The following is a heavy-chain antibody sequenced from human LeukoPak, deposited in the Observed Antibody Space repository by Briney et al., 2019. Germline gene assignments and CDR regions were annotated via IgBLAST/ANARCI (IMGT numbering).Heavy chain of an antibody. CDR2: IYHSGST. V-gene: IGHV4-38-2*01. Sequence: SETLSLTCAVSGYSISSGYYWGWIRQPPGKGLEWIGSIYHSGSTYYNPSLKSRVTISVDTSKNQFSLQLNSVTPEDTAVYYCARSVDGFDSWGQGTLVTVSS. D-gene: IGHD5-12*01. CDR3: ARSVDGFDS. CDR1: GYSISSGYY. J-gene: IGHJ4*02.